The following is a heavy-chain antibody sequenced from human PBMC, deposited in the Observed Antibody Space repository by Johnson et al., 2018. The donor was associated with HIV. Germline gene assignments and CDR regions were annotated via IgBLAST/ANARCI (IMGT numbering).Heavy chain of an antibody. D-gene: IGHD1-26*01. CDR2: ISWNSGSI. CDR3: ARGGGTYAFDI. J-gene: IGHJ3*02. V-gene: IGHV3-9*01. CDR1: GFTFDDYA. Sequence: QLVESGGGLVQPGRSLRLSCAASGFTFDDYAMHWVRQAPGKGLEWVSGISWNSGSIGYADSVKGRFTMSRDNAKNSMFLQMNSLRAEDTAVYYCARGGGTYAFDIWGQGTLVTVSS.